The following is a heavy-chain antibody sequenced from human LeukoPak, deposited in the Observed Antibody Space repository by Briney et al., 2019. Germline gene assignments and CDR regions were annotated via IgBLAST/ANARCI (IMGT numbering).Heavy chain of an antibody. CDR3: AKDRYSSPTDGYFDY. D-gene: IGHD6-13*01. J-gene: IGHJ4*02. CDR2: ISYDGNNR. V-gene: IGHV3-30-3*01. Sequence: GGSLRLSCVASEFAFSTYNMHWVRQAPGKGLEWVAIISYDGNNRYYADSVKGRFTISRDNSKNTLYLQMNSLRAEDTAVYYCAKDRYSSPTDGYFDYWGQGTLVTVSS. CDR1: EFAFSTYN.